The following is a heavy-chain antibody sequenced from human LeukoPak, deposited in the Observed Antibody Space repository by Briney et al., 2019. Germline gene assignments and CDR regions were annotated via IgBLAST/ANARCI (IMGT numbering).Heavy chain of an antibody. Sequence: AGGSLRLSCVASGFTVSNNYMSWVRQAPGKGLEWVSLIYGAGTTYYADSVKGRITISSDSSKNTVYRQMNSLRAEVTAVYYCARGPNYGDYGGQWGQGTLVTVSS. D-gene: IGHD4-17*01. V-gene: IGHV3-53*01. CDR2: IYGAGTT. CDR3: ARGPNYGDYGGQ. CDR1: GFTVSNNY. J-gene: IGHJ4*02.